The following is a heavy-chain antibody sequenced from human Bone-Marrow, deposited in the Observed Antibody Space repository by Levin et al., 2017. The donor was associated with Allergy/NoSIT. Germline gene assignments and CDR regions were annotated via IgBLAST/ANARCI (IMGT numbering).Heavy chain of an antibody. Sequence: PGGSLRLSCAASGFKFDEYGMHWIREVPGKGLEWVAYINWGGANIGYGESVKGRFTISRDNAKNSLYLQLNNVRPDDTAFYYCAKVEESYIDHWYLDFWGRGTLVTVSS. D-gene: IGHD3-16*01. J-gene: IGHJ2*01. V-gene: IGHV3-9*01. CDR1: GFKFDEYG. CDR2: INWGGANI. CDR3: AKVEESYIDHWYLDF.